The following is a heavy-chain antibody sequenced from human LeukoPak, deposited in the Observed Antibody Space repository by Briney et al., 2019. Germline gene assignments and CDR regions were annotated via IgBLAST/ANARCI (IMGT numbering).Heavy chain of an antibody. CDR2: MNPNSGNT. CDR1: GYTFTSYD. CDR3: ARAHYYYYYMDV. Sequence: ASVKVSCKASGYTFTSYDINWVRQATGQGLEWMGWMNPNSGNTGYAQKFQGRVTMTRNTSISTAHMELSSLRSEDTAVYYCARAHYYYYYMDVWGKGTTVTVSS. J-gene: IGHJ6*03. V-gene: IGHV1-8*01.